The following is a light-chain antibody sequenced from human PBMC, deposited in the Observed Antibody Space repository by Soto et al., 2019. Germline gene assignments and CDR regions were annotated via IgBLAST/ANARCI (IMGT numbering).Light chain of an antibody. CDR2: GNN. CDR1: NSNIGASYD. J-gene: IGLJ1*01. V-gene: IGLV1-40*01. CDR3: CSSAPESTYV. Sequence: QSVLTQPPSVSGAPGQSVTISCTGSNSNIGASYDVHWYQQLLRTAPKLLIFGNNNRPSGVPDRFSASKSGTSASLAITGLQAEDEADYFCCSSAPESTYVFGNGTKVTVL.